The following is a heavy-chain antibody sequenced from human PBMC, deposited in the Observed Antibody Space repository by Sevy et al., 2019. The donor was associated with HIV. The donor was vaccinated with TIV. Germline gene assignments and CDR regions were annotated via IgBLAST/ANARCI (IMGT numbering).Heavy chain of an antibody. Sequence: ASVKVSCEASGYSFDSYDINWVRQATGQGLEWMGWMSPKTGATGFAQKLKGRVTMTRNTSISTAYMELSSLTNEETAVYYCASGGNGDFWSYEYYYYGMDVWGQGTTVTVSS. D-gene: IGHD3-3*01. V-gene: IGHV1-8*01. CDR1: GYSFDSYD. J-gene: IGHJ6*02. CDR2: MSPKTGAT. CDR3: ASGGNGDFWSYEYYYYGMDV.